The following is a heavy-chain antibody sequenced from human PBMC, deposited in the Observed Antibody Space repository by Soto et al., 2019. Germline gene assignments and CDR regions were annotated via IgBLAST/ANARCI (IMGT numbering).Heavy chain of an antibody. V-gene: IGHV3-23*01. CDR3: AKPIGGSSAPSDR. CDR1: GFTFSSFA. Sequence: EVQLLESGGGLVQPGGSLRISCAASGFTFSSFAMSWVRQAPGKGLEWVSVISDSGGSTYYADSVRGRFTISRDNSKSTLVLQMNSLRGDDPAIYCCAKPIGGSSAPSDRWCQGTPVTVSS. CDR2: ISDSGGST. J-gene: IGHJ5*02. D-gene: IGHD2-15*01.